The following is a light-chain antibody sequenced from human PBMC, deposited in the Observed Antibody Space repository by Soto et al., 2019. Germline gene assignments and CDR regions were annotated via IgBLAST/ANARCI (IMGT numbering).Light chain of an antibody. V-gene: IGKV3-20*01. CDR2: GAS. CDR1: QSISSSY. J-gene: IGKJ1*01. CDR3: EQYVSSPWT. Sequence: EIVLMQAPGTLSLSPGERATLSCRPSQSISSSYLAWYQQKPGQAPRPLIYGASSRATGIPDRFSGSGSGTDFTLTISRLEPEDFAVYYCEQYVSSPWTFGQGTKVDIK.